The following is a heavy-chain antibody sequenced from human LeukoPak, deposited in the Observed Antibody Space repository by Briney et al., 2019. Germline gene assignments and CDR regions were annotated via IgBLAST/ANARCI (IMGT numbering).Heavy chain of an antibody. CDR1: GFTFDDYA. Sequence: PGGSLRLSCAASGFTFDDYAMHWVQQAPGKGLEWVSGISWNSGSIGYADSVKGRFTISRDNAKNSLYLQMNSLRAEDTALYYCAKEALDAFDIWGQGTMVTVSS. CDR2: ISWNSGSI. V-gene: IGHV3-9*01. J-gene: IGHJ3*02. CDR3: AKEALDAFDI.